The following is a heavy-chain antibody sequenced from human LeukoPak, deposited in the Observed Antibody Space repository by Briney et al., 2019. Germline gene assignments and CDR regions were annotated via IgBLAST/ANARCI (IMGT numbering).Heavy chain of an antibody. V-gene: IGHV3-30*03. J-gene: IGHJ4*02. Sequence: GGSLRLSCAASGFTFSSYGMHWVRQAPGKGLEWVAVISYDGSNKYYADSVKGRFTISRDNSKNTLYLQMNSLRAEDTAVYYCAILEGGYWGQGTPVTVSS. CDR1: GFTFSSYG. CDR3: AILEGGY. D-gene: IGHD3-16*01. CDR2: ISYDGSNK.